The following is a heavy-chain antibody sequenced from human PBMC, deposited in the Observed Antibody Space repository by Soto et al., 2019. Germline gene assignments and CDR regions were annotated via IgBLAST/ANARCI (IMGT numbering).Heavy chain of an antibody. D-gene: IGHD4-4*01. Sequence: EVQLLESGGGLVQPGESLRLSCAASGFILSNYAMSWVRQAPGKGLEWVSGINVGGGATYYADSVKGRFTISRDNAKNTLYLQMNSLRAEDAAIYYCAQGTTVTTFFDYWGQGTLVTVSS. CDR1: GFILSNYA. V-gene: IGHV3-23*01. CDR2: INVGGGAT. J-gene: IGHJ4*02. CDR3: AQGTTVTTFFDY.